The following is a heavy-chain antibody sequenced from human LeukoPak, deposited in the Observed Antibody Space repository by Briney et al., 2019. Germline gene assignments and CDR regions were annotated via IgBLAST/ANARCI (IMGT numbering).Heavy chain of an antibody. CDR2: ISSSSSYI. D-gene: IGHD2-15*01. J-gene: IGHJ3*02. CDR1: GFTFSSYS. CDR3: ARASGYCSGGSCYEAFDI. Sequence: GGSLRLSGAASGFTFSSYSMNWVRQAPGKGLEWVSSISSSSSYIYYADSVKGRFTISRDNAKNSLYLQMNSLRAEDTAVYYCARASGYCSGGSCYEAFDIWGQGTMVTVSS. V-gene: IGHV3-21*01.